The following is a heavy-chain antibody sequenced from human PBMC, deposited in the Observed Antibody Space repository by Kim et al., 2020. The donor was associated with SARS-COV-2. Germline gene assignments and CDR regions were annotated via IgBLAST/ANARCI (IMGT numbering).Heavy chain of an antibody. CDR1: GFIFSSYA. V-gene: IGHV3-64D*09. CDR3: VKNYDASGYYGASYFDY. Sequence: GGSLRLSCSASGFIFSSYAMHWVRQAPGKGLEYVSAISHNGGSTLFADSVKGRFTISRDNSKTTLYLQMSSLRPEDTAVYYCVKNYDASGYYGASYFDYWGQGTLVTVSS. J-gene: IGHJ4*02. D-gene: IGHD3-22*01. CDR2: ISHNGGST.